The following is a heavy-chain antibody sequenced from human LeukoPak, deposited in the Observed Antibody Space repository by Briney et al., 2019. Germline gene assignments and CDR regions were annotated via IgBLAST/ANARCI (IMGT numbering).Heavy chain of an antibody. CDR1: GYTFTIYG. Sequence: GASVKVSFKASGYTFTIYGISWVRQAPGQGLEWMGWISAYNGNTNYAQKLQGRVTMTTDTSTSTAYMELRSLRSDDTAVYYCARDDIAAAGLYDAFDIWGQGTMVTVSS. J-gene: IGHJ3*02. CDR3: ARDDIAAAGLYDAFDI. V-gene: IGHV1-18*01. D-gene: IGHD6-13*01. CDR2: ISAYNGNT.